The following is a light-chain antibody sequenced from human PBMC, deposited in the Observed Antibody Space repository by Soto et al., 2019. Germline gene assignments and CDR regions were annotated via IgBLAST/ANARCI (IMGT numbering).Light chain of an antibody. Sequence: EIVLTQSPATLSLSPGERATLSCRASQSVSTYLAWYQQKPGQAPRLLIYDASNRATGIPARFSGSGSGTDFTLTISSLEPEDFAVYYCHQRYNWPPVTFGQGTRLEMK. J-gene: IGKJ5*01. CDR3: HQRYNWPPVT. CDR1: QSVSTY. CDR2: DAS. V-gene: IGKV3-11*01.